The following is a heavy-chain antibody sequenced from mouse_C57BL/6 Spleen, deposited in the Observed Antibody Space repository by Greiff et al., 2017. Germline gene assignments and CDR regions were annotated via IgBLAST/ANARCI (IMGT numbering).Heavy chain of an antibody. J-gene: IGHJ4*01. V-gene: IGHV1-54*01. Sequence: QVQLKESGAELVRPGTSVKVSCKASGYAFTNYLIEWVKQRPGQGLEWIGVINPGSGGTNYNEKFKGKATLTADKSSSTAYMQLSSLTSEDSAVYFCARECYDYDDDYAMDYWGQGTSVTVSS. CDR3: ARECYDYDDDYAMDY. D-gene: IGHD2-4*01. CDR2: INPGSGGT. CDR1: GYAFTNYL.